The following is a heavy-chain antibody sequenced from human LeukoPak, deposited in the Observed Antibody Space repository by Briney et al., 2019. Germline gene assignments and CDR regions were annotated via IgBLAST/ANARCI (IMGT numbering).Heavy chain of an antibody. CDR2: IYSGGST. J-gene: IGHJ4*02. V-gene: IGHV3-53*01. D-gene: IGHD1-1*01. CDR1: GFTVSSNY. Sequence: PGGPLRLSCEASGFTVSSNYMSWVRQAPRKGLEWVSVIYSGGSTYYADSVKGRFTISRGNSKNTLYLQMNSLRAEDTAVYYCAVGNWAYWGQGTLVTVSS. CDR3: AVGNWAY.